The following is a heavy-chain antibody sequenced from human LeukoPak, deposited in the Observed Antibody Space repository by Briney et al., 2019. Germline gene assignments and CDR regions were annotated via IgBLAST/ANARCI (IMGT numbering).Heavy chain of an antibody. D-gene: IGHD6-19*01. V-gene: IGHV3-23*01. CDR2: ISGSGGST. J-gene: IGHJ4*02. CDR3: AKELSSGYYGYYFDY. CDR1: GFTFSSYA. Sequence: GASLRLSCAASGFTFSSYAMSWVRQAPGKGLEWVSAISGSGGSTYYADSVKGRFTISRDNSKNTLYLQMNSLRAEDTAVYYCAKELSSGYYGYYFDYWGQGTLVTVSS.